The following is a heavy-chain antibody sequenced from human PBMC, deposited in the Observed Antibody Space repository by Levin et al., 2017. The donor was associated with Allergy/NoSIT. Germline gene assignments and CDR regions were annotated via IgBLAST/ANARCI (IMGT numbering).Heavy chain of an antibody. J-gene: IGHJ6*02. D-gene: IGHD2-8*01. CDR2: IYHSGST. Sequence: MASETLSLTCTVSGGSISTSSYYWGWIRQPPGKGLEWIGNIYHSGSTYYTPSLRSRVTISVDTSKNQFSLRVNSVTAADTAGYYCARDEMVHEIQYYYGMDVWGQGTTVTVSS. V-gene: IGHV4-39*07. CDR1: GGSISTSSYY. CDR3: ARDEMVHEIQYYYGMDV.